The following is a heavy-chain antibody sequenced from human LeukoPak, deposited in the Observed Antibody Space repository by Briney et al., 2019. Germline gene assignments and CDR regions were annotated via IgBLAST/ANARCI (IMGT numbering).Heavy chain of an antibody. V-gene: IGHV3-23*01. J-gene: IGHJ2*01. Sequence: GGSLTLSCAASGFTFSSYAMSWVRQAPGQRLEWVSLISGSGGSTYYADSVKGRFTISRDNSKNTLYLQMNSLRADDTAVYHCAKAGILQASSSGRQYFDLWGRGTLVTASS. CDR2: ISGSGGST. CDR3: AKAGILQASSSGRQYFDL. D-gene: IGHD6-6*01. CDR1: GFTFSSYA.